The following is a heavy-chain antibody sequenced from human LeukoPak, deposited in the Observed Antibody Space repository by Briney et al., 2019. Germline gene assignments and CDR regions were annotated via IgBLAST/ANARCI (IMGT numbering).Heavy chain of an antibody. CDR2: ISGSGGST. V-gene: IGHV3-23*01. Sequence: GGSLRLSCAASGFTFSSYAMSWVRQAPGKGLEWVSAISGSGGSTYYADSVKGRFTISRDNSENTLYLQMNSLRAEDTAVYYCAKDPILRRLAFDIWGQGTMVTVSS. CDR1: GFTFSSYA. CDR3: AKDPILRRLAFDI. J-gene: IGHJ3*02. D-gene: IGHD2-21*01.